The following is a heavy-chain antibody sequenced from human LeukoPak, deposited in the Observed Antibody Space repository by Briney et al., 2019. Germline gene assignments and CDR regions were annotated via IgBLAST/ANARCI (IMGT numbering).Heavy chain of an antibody. D-gene: IGHD6-13*01. CDR3: ARGPPTSSWYAYSANPYWFDP. CDR2: INPNSGGT. J-gene: IGHJ5*02. CDR1: GYTFTGYY. Sequence: ASVKVSCKASGYTFTGYYMHWVRQAPGQGLEWMGWINPNSGGTNYAQKFQGRVTMTRDTSISTAYMELSSLRSDDTAVYYCARGPPTSSWYAYSANPYWFDPWGQGTLVTVSS. V-gene: IGHV1-2*02.